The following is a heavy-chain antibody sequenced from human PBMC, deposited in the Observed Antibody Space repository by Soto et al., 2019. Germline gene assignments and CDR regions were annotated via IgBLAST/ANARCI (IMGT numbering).Heavy chain of an antibody. Sequence: ASVKVSCKASGYTFTSYAMHWVRQAPGQRLEWMGWINAGNGNTKYSQKFQGRVTITRDTSTSTAYMELSSLRSEDTAVYYCARAYRCISTSCYGAGDYWGQGTLVTVSS. CDR2: INAGNGNT. J-gene: IGHJ4*02. D-gene: IGHD2-2*01. CDR3: ARAYRCISTSCYGAGDY. V-gene: IGHV1-3*01. CDR1: GYTFTSYA.